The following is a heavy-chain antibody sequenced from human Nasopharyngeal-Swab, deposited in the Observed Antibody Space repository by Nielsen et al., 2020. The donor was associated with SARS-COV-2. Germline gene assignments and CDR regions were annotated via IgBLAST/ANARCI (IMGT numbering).Heavy chain of an antibody. CDR2: ITVIGRSP. Sequence: GGPLRLSCAASGFTFSSYAMNWVRQAPGKGLEWVSGITVIGRSPYYADSVKGRFTLSRDNSKNTLYLQMNSLRAEDTAVYYCAKGQGADWYFDLWGRGTLVTVSS. J-gene: IGHJ2*01. CDR3: AKGQGADWYFDL. V-gene: IGHV3-23*01. CDR1: GFTFSSYA.